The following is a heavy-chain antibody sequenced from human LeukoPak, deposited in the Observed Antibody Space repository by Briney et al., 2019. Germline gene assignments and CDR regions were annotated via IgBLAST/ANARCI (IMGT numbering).Heavy chain of an antibody. CDR3: ARWLRGIADEDGVDV. CDR2: IRYDGSNK. D-gene: IGHD6-13*01. Sequence: GGSLRLSCAASGFTFSSYGMHWVRQAPGKGLEWVAFIRYDGSNKYYADSVKGRFTISRDNSKNTLYLQMNSLRAEDTAVYYCARWLRGIADEDGVDVWGQGTTVTVSS. J-gene: IGHJ6*02. CDR1: GFTFSSYG. V-gene: IGHV3-30*02.